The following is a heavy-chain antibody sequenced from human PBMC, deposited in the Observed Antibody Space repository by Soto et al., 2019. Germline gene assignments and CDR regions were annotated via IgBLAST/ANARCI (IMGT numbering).Heavy chain of an antibody. J-gene: IGHJ4*02. V-gene: IGHV1-46*01. CDR2: INPSGGST. D-gene: IGHD5-18*01. Sequence: QVQLVQSGAEVKKPGASVKVSCKASGDTLTSYYMHWVRQAPGQGLEWMGIINPSGGSTTYAQKFQGRVTMTRDTSTSTVYTELSSLRSEDTAVYYCARVGGYSYGGVDYWGQGTLVTVSS. CDR1: GDTLTSYY. CDR3: ARVGGYSYGGVDY.